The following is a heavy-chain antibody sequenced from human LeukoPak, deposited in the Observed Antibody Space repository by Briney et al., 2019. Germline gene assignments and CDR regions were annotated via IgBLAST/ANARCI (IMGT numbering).Heavy chain of an antibody. CDR2: FDPEDGET. J-gene: IGHJ4*02. Sequence: ASVKVSCKVSGYTLTELSMHWVRQAPGKGLEWMGGFDPEDGETIYAQKFQGRVTMTRNTSISTAYMELSSLRSEDTAVYYCARGAGIYVDYWGQGTLVTVSS. D-gene: IGHD1-26*01. V-gene: IGHV1-24*01. CDR1: GYTLTELS. CDR3: ARGAGIYVDY.